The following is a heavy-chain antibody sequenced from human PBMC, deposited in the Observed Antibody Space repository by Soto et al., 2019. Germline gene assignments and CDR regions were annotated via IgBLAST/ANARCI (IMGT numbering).Heavy chain of an antibody. J-gene: IGHJ3*02. V-gene: IGHV3-23*01. CDR2: FRSSGDDGTT. D-gene: IGHD3-9*01. Sequence: GGSLRLSCAASGFTFSSYSMSWVRQAPGKGLEWVSGFRSSGDDGTTYYADSVKGRFTISRDNSKNTLFLQMNSLRAEDTAVYYCATRPSDLPVLRYFDWLSTYDAFDIWGQGTMVTVSS. CDR3: ATRPSDLPVLRYFDWLSTYDAFDI. CDR1: GFTFSSYS.